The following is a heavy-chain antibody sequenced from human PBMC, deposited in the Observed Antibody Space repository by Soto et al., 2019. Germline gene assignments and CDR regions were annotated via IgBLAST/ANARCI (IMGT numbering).Heavy chain of an antibody. CDR3: ARGRKRYCSGGSCYSVFYWFDP. V-gene: IGHV1-69*13. Sequence: SVKVSCKASGGTFSSYAISWVRQAPGQGLEWMGGIIPIFGTANYAQKFQGRVTITADESTSTAYMELSSLRSEDTAVYYCARGRKRYCSGGSCYSVFYWFDPWGQGTLVTVSS. J-gene: IGHJ5*02. CDR1: GGTFSSYA. CDR2: IIPIFGTA. D-gene: IGHD2-15*01.